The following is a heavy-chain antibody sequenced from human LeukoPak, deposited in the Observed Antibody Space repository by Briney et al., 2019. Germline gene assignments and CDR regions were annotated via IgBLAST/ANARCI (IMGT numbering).Heavy chain of an antibody. Sequence: GASLLISCKGSGSIFTSYWIGWVRPLPGKGLEWMGIIYPGDYDTRYTSSFQAQVAISADKAISTAYLQWSSLKASDTAMYYCARSAGAAPYAFDIWGQGKMVTVSS. V-gene: IGHV5-51*01. CDR3: ARSAGAAPYAFDI. D-gene: IGHD6-6*01. CDR1: GSIFTSYW. CDR2: IYPGDYDT. J-gene: IGHJ3*02.